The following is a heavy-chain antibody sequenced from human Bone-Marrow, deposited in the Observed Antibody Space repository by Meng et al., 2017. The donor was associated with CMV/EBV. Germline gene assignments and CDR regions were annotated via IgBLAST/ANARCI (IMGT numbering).Heavy chain of an antibody. J-gene: IGHJ4*02. CDR1: GFTFDDYA. CDR2: ISWNSGSI. CDR3: ARDAVYAIRAY. V-gene: IGHV3-9*01. Sequence: SLKISCAASGFTFDDYAMHWVRQAPGKGLEWVSGISWNSGSIGYADSVKGRFTISRDNAKNSLYLQMHSLRAEDTAVYYCARDAVYAIRAYWGQGTLVTVSS. D-gene: IGHD2-8*01.